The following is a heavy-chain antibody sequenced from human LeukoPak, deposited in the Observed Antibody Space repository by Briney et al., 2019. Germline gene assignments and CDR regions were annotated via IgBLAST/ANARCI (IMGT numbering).Heavy chain of an antibody. CDR1: GGSFSGYC. Sequence: PSETLSLTCAVYGGSFSGYCWSWIRQPPGKGLEWIGEINHSGSTNYNPSLKSRVTISVDTSKNQFSLKLSSVTAADTAVYYCARETTVTTSALDYWGQGTLVTVSS. V-gene: IGHV4-34*01. CDR2: INHSGST. D-gene: IGHD4-17*01. J-gene: IGHJ4*02. CDR3: ARETTVTTSALDY.